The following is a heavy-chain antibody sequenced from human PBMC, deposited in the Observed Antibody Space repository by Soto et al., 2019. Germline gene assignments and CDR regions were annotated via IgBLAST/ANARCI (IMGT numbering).Heavy chain of an antibody. Sequence: GGSLRLSCAASGFTFSSYAMSWVRQAPGKGLEWVSAISGSGGSTYYADSVKGRFTISRDNSKNTLYLQMNSLRAEDTAVYYCAKDLLVVVPAARPRFTEGYYYGMDVWGQGTTVTVSS. V-gene: IGHV3-23*01. D-gene: IGHD2-2*02. CDR2: ISGSGGST. J-gene: IGHJ6*02. CDR1: GFTFSSYA. CDR3: AKDLLVVVPAARPRFTEGYYYGMDV.